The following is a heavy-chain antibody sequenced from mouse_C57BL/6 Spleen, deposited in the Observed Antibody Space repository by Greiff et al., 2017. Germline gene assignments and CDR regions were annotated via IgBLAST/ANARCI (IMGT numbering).Heavy chain of an antibody. V-gene: IGHV1-52*01. Sequence: VQLQQPGAELVRPGSSVKLSCKASGYTFTSYWMHWVKQRPIQGLEWIGNIDPSDSETHYNQKFKDKATLTVHKSSSTAYMQLSSLTSEDSAVYYCARGPLGNYYAMDYWGQGTSVTVSS. CDR3: ARGPLGNYYAMDY. CDR2: IDPSDSET. CDR1: GYTFTSYW. D-gene: IGHD4-1*01. J-gene: IGHJ4*01.